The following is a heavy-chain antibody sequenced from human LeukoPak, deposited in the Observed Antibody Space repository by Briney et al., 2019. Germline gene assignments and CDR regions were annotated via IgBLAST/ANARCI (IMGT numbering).Heavy chain of an antibody. CDR2: IWYDGSNK. CDR1: GFTFSSYG. CDR3: ASSAWSH. Sequence: PGGSLRLSCAASGFTFSSYGMHWVRQAPGKGLEWVAVIWYDGSNKYYADSVKGRFTISRDNSKNTLYLQMNNLRVEDTALYYCASSAWSHWGQGTLVTVSS. J-gene: IGHJ4*02. V-gene: IGHV3-33*01. D-gene: IGHD6-19*01.